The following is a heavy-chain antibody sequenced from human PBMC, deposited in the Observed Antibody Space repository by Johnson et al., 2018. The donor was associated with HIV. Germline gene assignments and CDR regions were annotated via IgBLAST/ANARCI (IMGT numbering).Heavy chain of an antibody. V-gene: IGHV3-20*04. J-gene: IGHJ3*01. CDR2: INLTGGST. D-gene: IGHD6-13*01. Sequence: VQLVESGGGVVRPGGSLRLSCAAYGFTFDDYGMSWVRQSPGKGLEWVSGINLTGGSTGYANSVKGRFTISRDNSKNTLYLQIGSLRAEDMAVYYCARDGESQQLPLGDALDVWGRGTMVIVSS. CDR1: GFTFDDYG. CDR3: ARDGESQQLPLGDALDV.